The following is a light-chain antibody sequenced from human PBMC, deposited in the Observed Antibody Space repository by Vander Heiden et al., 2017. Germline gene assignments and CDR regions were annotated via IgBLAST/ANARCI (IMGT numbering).Light chain of an antibody. V-gene: IGKV3-11*01. CDR1: QSVSRY. J-gene: IGKJ3*01. Sequence: DLTQSPASLPWSQGERATLSCRASQSVSRYLAWNQQKPGQAPRPLSYDASNRATGIPARFSGSGSGTSLTITISSPEPEDFAAYEGQQRSNWPGTFGHGTKVDIK. CDR2: DAS. CDR3: QQRSNWPGT.